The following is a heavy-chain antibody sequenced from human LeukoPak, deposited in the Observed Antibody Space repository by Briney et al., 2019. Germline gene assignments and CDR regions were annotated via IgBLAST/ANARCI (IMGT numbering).Heavy chain of an antibody. D-gene: IGHD6-13*01. J-gene: IGHJ5*02. CDR2: INPNSGGT. CDR1: GYTFSDYY. CDR3: ARNHVPARIAAAGVFDP. Sequence: ASVKVSCKASGYTFSDYYIHWVRQAPGQGLEWMGWINPNSGGTNYAQKFQGRVTMTRDTSISTAYMELSRLRSDDTAVYYCARNHVPARIAAAGVFDPWGQGTLVTVSS. V-gene: IGHV1-2*02.